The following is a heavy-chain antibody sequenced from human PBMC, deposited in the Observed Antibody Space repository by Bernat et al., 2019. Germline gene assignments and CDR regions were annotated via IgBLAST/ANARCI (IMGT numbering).Heavy chain of an antibody. J-gene: IGHJ3*02. Sequence: EVQLLESGGGLVQPGGSLRLSCAASGFTFSSYAMSWVRQAPGKGLAWVSAISGSGGSTYYAGAVKRRFTIYRENSKNRMYLQRNSLRGEWTAVCDCAVDRIYCRSGSGYADAFDIWGQGTMVTVSS. CDR1: GFTFSSYA. V-gene: IGHV3-23*01. CDR2: ISGSGGST. CDR3: AVDRIYCRSGSGYADAFDI. D-gene: IGHD2-15*01.